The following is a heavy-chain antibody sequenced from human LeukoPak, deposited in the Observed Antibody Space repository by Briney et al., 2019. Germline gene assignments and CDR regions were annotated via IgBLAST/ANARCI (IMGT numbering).Heavy chain of an antibody. CDR1: GCTFSSYA. V-gene: IGHV3-23*01. D-gene: IGHD3-10*01. Sequence: GGSLRLSCAASGCTFSSYAMRWVRQAPGKGLEWVSAISGSGGSTYYADSVKGRFTISRDNHKNTLYLQRNSLRAEDTPVYYCAKEPIFGGRNYEDYWGQGTLVTVSS. CDR2: ISGSGGST. CDR3: AKEPIFGGRNYEDY. J-gene: IGHJ4*02.